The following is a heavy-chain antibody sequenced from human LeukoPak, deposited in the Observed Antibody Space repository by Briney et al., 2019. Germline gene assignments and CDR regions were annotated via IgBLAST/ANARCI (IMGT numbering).Heavy chain of an antibody. CDR1: GGTFSSYA. CDR2: IIPILGIA. J-gene: IGHJ6*02. CDR3: ARDLAYYYYYYGMDV. Sequence: GASVKVSCKASGGTFSSYAISWVRQAPGQGLEWMGRIIPILGIANYAQKFQGRVTITADKSTSTAYMELSSLRSEDTAVYYCARDLAYYYYYYGMDVWGQGTTVTVSS. V-gene: IGHV1-69*04.